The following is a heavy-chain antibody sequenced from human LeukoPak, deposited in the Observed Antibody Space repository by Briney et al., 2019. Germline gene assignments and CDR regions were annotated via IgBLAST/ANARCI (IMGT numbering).Heavy chain of an antibody. J-gene: IGHJ4*02. CDR1: GYSFTNYG. V-gene: IGHV1-18*04. Sequence: GASVKVSCKTSGYSFTNYGISWMRQAPGQGPEWMGWISGENGNTNYAQKFQARFTMTTITSTGVDYMELRSLRSDDRAVYYCARWGVHGTTTYCFDYRGQGSMVTVSS. CDR2: ISGENGNT. CDR3: ARWGVHGTTTYCFDY. D-gene: IGHD2/OR15-2a*01.